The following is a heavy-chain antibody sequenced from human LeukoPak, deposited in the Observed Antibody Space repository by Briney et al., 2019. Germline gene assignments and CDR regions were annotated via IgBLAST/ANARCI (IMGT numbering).Heavy chain of an antibody. CDR3: ARYRRHSTTWPYFFDY. D-gene: IGHD6-13*01. Sequence: KPGGSLRLSCVASGFTFSDYYMSWIRQSPEKGLEGVSYIDPSGDTIYYADSVKGRFTISRDNAKNSLYLRMNALRAEDPAVYYCARYRRHSTTWPYFFDYWGQGTLVTVSS. CDR1: GFTFSDYY. V-gene: IGHV3-11*04. J-gene: IGHJ4*02. CDR2: IDPSGDTI.